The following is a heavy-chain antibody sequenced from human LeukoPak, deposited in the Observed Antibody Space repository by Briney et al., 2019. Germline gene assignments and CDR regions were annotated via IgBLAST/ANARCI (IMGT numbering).Heavy chain of an antibody. CDR1: GFTFSSYA. J-gene: IGHJ3*02. CDR3: ARERVKWELAFTLDAFDI. Sequence: GSLRLSCAASGFTFSSYAMSWVRQAPGKGLEWIGYIYYSGSTIYNPSLKNRVTISVDTSKNQFSLKLSSVTAADTAVYYCARERVKWELAFTLDAFDIWGQGTMVTVSS. D-gene: IGHD1-26*01. CDR2: IYYSGST. V-gene: IGHV4-59*01.